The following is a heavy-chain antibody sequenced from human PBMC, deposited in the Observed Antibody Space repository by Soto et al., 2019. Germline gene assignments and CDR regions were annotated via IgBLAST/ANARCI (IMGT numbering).Heavy chain of an antibody. Sequence: SETLSLTCTVSGGSISRSGYFWSWIRQHPGKGLEWIGYIYDSWSTYYNPSLKSRVSLSVDTSKNQFSLNLTSVTAADTAMYYCARSSRSYFDYWGQGTLVTVSS. CDR3: ARSSRSYFDY. J-gene: IGHJ4*02. V-gene: IGHV4-31*03. CDR2: IYDSWST. CDR1: GGSISRSGYF.